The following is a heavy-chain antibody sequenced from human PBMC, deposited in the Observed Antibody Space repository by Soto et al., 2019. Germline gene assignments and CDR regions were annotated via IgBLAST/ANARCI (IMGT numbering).Heavy chain of an antibody. J-gene: IGHJ4*02. CDR1: GLTFSNYA. D-gene: IGHD6-13*01. Sequence: GGSLRLSCATSGLTFSNYAMSWVRQAPGGGLEWVSSMSGSSSTTYYADSVRGRFTISRDRSKSISTAYLQWSSLKASDTAMYYCARQEGSWYYVHWGQGTLVTVSS. CDR2: MSGSSSTT. CDR3: ARQEGSWYYVH. V-gene: IGHV3-23*01.